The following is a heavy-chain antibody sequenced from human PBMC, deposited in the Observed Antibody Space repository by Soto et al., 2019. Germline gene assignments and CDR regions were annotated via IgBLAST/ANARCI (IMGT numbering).Heavy chain of an antibody. CDR2: ISYSGTT. Sequence: QVQLQESGPGLVKPSQTLSLTCTVSGDSISSNNNYWSWIRQPPGEGLEWIGFISYSGTTSYSPSLKSRVAISLDTSKYQFSLSLSSVTAADTAVYYCARGRGYSYGLDPWGQGTLVTVSS. V-gene: IGHV4-30-4*01. J-gene: IGHJ5*02. CDR3: ARGRGYSYGLDP. CDR1: GDSISSNNNY. D-gene: IGHD5-18*01.